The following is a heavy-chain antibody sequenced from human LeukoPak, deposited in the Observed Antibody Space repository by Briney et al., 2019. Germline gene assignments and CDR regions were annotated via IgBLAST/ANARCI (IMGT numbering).Heavy chain of an antibody. V-gene: IGHV1-2*02. CDR1: GYTFTGYY. CDR3: ARDFWDSSGWFPDY. D-gene: IGHD6-19*01. J-gene: IGHJ4*02. CDR2: INPNSGGT. Sequence: ASVKVSCKASGYTFTGYYMHWVRQAPGQGLEWMGWINPNSGGTNYAQKFQGRVTMTRDTSISTACMELSRLRSDDTAVYYCARDFWDSSGWFPDYWGQGTLVTVSS.